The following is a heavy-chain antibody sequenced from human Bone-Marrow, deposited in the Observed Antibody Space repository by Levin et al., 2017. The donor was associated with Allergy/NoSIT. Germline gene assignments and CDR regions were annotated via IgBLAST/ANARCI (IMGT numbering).Heavy chain of an antibody. CDR1: DGSISTYY. Sequence: PSETLSLTCTISDGSISTYYWSWIRQPPGKGLEWIGYVYYSGSTNYNPSLQSRVTISVDTSKNQFSLKLISVTAADTAVYYCARVYSNNWYDNRGWFALWGRGTLVTVSS. J-gene: IGHJ2*01. V-gene: IGHV4-59*01. D-gene: IGHD6-13*01. CDR2: VYYSGST. CDR3: ARVYSNNWYDNRGWFAL.